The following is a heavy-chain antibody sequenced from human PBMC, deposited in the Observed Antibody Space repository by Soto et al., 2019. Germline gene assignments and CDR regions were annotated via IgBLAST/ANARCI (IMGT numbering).Heavy chain of an antibody. D-gene: IGHD4-17*01. V-gene: IGHV4-30-2*01. Sequence: QLQLQESGSGLVKPSQTLSLTCAVSGGSISSGGYSWSWIRQPPGKGLEWIGYIYYSGSTYYNPSRQSRVTIAVDRSKNQFSLKLSSVTAADTAVYYCARGMTTVTTLDYWGQGTLVTVSS. J-gene: IGHJ4*02. CDR1: GGSISSGGYS. CDR2: IYYSGST. CDR3: ARGMTTVTTLDY.